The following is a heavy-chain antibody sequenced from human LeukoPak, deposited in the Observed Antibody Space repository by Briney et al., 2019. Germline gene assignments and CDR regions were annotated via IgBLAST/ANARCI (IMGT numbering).Heavy chain of an antibody. CDR3: AKDIEDGDYPVPDWYFDL. CDR1: GFTFDDYA. J-gene: IGHJ2*01. D-gene: IGHD4-17*01. V-gene: IGHV3-9*01. Sequence: GGSLRLSCAASGFTFDDYAMHWVRQASGKGLEWVSGISWNSGSIGYADSVKGRFNISRDNAKNSLYLQMNSLRAEDTALYYCAKDIEDGDYPVPDWYFDLWGRGTLVTVSS. CDR2: ISWNSGSI.